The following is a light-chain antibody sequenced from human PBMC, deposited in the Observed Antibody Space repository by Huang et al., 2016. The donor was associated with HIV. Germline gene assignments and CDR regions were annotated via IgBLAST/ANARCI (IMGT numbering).Light chain of an antibody. CDR2: GAS. J-gene: IGKJ5*01. CDR3: QQYNNWLVIT. CDR1: QSVSSN. Sequence: EIVMTQSPATLSVSPGERATLSCRASQSVSSNLAWYQQEPGQAPSLLVYGASTRATGIPARFSGSGSGTEFTLTISSLQSEDFAVYYCQQYNNWLVITFGQGTRLEIK. V-gene: IGKV3-15*01.